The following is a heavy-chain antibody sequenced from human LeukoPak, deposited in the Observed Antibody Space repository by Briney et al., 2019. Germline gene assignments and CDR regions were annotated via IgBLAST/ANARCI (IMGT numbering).Heavy chain of an antibody. J-gene: IGHJ4*02. D-gene: IGHD5-18*01. V-gene: IGHV3-48*01. CDR3: ARDPARGYSYGALY. CDR2: ISSSSTI. CDR1: GFTFSSYS. Sequence: GGSLRLSCAASGFTFSSYSMNWVRQAPGKGLEWVSYISSSSTIYYADSVKGRFTISRDNAKNSLYLLMNSLSGEDTAVYYCARDPARGYSYGALYWGQGTLVTVSS.